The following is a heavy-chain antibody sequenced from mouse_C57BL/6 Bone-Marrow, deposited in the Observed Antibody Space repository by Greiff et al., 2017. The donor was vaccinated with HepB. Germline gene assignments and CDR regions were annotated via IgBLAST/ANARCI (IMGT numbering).Heavy chain of an antibody. CDR2: ICPGSGST. V-gene: IGHV1-55*01. CDR1: GYTFTSYW. CDR3: ARRGYYCWFAY. Sequence: QVQLQQPGAELVKPGASVKLSCKASGYTFTSYWITWVKQRPGQGLEWIGDICPGSGSTNYNEKFKSKATLTVDTSSSTAYMQLSSLTSEDSAVYYCARRGYYCWFAYWGQGTLVTVSA. D-gene: IGHD2-3*01. J-gene: IGHJ3*01.